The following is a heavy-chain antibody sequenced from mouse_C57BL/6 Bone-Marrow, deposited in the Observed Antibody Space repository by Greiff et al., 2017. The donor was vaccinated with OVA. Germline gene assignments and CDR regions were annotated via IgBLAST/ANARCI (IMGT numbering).Heavy chain of an antibody. CDR2: FYPGSGSI. Sequence: QVQLKESGAELVKPGASVKLSCKASGYTFTEYTIHWVKQRSGQGLEWIGWFYPGSGSIKYNEKFKDKATLTPDKSSSTVYMELSRLTSEDSAVYFGARHEEKTPWCAYWGQGTLVTVSA. CDR1: GYTFTEYT. V-gene: IGHV1-62-2*01. J-gene: IGHJ3*01. CDR3: ARHEEKTPWCAY.